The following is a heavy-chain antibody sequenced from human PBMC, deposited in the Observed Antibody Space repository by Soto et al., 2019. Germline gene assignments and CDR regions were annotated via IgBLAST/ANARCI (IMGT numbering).Heavy chain of an antibody. J-gene: IGHJ5*02. V-gene: IGHV3-74*01. D-gene: IGHD2-2*02. CDR2: INSDGSST. CDR1: GFTFSSYW. CDR3: ARDRAIAYSGFDT. Sequence: EVQLVESGGGLVQPGGSLRLSCAASGFTFSSYWMHWVRQAPGKGLVWVSRINSDGSSTSYAESVKGRFTISRDNVKNTLYRQMNSLRAEDTAVYYCARDRAIAYSGFDTGGRGTLVTVSS.